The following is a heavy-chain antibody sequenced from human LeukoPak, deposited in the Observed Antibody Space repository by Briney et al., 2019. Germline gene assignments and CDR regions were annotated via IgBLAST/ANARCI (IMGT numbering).Heavy chain of an antibody. V-gene: IGHV5-51*01. CDR3: ARRDSSSWYSYPFDFDY. J-gene: IGHJ4*02. Sequence: GESLKISCKGSGYSFSSYWIGWVRQMPGKGLEWMGIIYPGDSDTRYSPPFQGQVTISADKSISTAYLQWSSLKASDTAMYYCARRDSSSWYSYPFDFDYWGQGTLVTVSS. CDR2: IYPGDSDT. D-gene: IGHD6-13*01. CDR1: GYSFSSYW.